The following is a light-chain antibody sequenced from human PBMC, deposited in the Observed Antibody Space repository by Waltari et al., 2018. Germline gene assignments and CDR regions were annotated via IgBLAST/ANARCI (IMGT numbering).Light chain of an antibody. J-gene: IGKJ4*01. CDR2: AAS. V-gene: IGKV1-12*01. CDR1: QGVSSW. CDR3: QQGYNTPLT. Sequence: DIKMTQSPSSLSAFVGEKVTITCRASQGVSSWLAWYQQKPGKAPKLLIYAASSLLSGVPSRFSGSGSGTDYTLTISSLQPEDFATYYCQQGYNTPLTFGGGTKVEIK.